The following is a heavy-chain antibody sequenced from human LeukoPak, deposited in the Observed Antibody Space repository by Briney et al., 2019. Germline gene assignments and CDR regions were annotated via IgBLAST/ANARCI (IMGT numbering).Heavy chain of an antibody. CDR2: TYYRSKWSN. CDR1: GDSFSSNSAA. V-gene: IGHV6-1*01. D-gene: IGHD1-26*01. CDR3: ARIVGGAPDY. J-gene: IGHJ4*02. Sequence: SQTLSLTCATYGDSFSSNSAAWNWIRQSPSRGLEWLGRTYYRSKWSNNYAISVKRRISINPDTSKNQFSLQLNSVTPEDTAIYYCARIVGGAPDYWGQGTLVTVSS.